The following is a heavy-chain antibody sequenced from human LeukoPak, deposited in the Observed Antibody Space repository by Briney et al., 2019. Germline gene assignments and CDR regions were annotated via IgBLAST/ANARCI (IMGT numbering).Heavy chain of an antibody. CDR1: GFTFSNYV. CDR3: ARGGELPRYYYYYYMDV. D-gene: IGHD1-26*01. V-gene: IGHV3-30*02. Sequence: PGGSLRLSCAASGFTFSNYVMHWVRQAPGKGLEWVAFIRYDGSNKYYADSVKGRFTISRDNSKNTLYLQMNSLRAEDTAVYYCARGGELPRYYYYYYMDVWGKGTTVTVSS. J-gene: IGHJ6*03. CDR2: IRYDGSNK.